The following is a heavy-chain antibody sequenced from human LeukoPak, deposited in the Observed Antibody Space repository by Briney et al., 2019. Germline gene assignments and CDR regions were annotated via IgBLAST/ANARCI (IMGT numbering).Heavy chain of an antibody. V-gene: IGHV3-21*01. D-gene: IGHD1-26*01. CDR2: ISSRSTYA. Sequence: GGSLRLSCAASGFTFSDYSMNWVRQTPGQGLEWVSSISSRSTYAYYADSVRGRFTVSRDSAKNSLFLQMDNLRVEDTAIYYCARAHIQDYTIVGLVDHWGQGTLVTVSS. CDR3: ARAHIQDYTIVGLVDH. J-gene: IGHJ5*02. CDR1: GFTFSDYS.